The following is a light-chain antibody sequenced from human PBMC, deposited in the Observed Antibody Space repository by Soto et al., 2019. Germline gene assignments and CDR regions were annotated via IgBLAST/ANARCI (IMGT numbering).Light chain of an antibody. Sequence: QSALTQPASVSGSPGQSITISCTGTSSDVGAYNYVSWYQQHPGKAPKLMIYEVSNRPSGVSDRFSGSRSGNTASLTISGLQAQEESNYYCSSYTSSTTWVFGGGTQMTVL. V-gene: IGLV2-14*01. CDR2: EVS. CDR3: SSYTSSTTWV. J-gene: IGLJ3*02. CDR1: SSDVGAYNY.